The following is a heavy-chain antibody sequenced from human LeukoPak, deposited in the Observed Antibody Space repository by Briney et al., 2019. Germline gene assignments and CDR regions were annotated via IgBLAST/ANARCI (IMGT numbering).Heavy chain of an antibody. D-gene: IGHD3-22*01. V-gene: IGHV4-31*03. Sequence: SETLSLTCTVSADSLSSGGHYWAWIRQLPGKGLESIGFIHHSGSSRHNPSLKDRVAISVDASRKQFSLKLTSVTAADTAVYYCARVFYESSGYFVSLAGYFDLWGRGTLVTVSS. J-gene: IGHJ2*01. CDR1: ADSLSSGGHY. CDR2: IHHSGSS. CDR3: ARVFYESSGYFVSLAGYFDL.